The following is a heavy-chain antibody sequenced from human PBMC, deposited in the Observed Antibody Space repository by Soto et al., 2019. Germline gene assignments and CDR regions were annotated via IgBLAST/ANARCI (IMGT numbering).Heavy chain of an antibody. CDR3: AREFEITGTGSGGMDV. CDR1: GGSLSSFY. J-gene: IGHJ6*02. D-gene: IGHD1-7*01. Sequence: PSETLFLPCTVSGGSLSSFYWSWVPEPPGKGLEWIGYIFYSGSTNYNPSLKSRVTISVDTSKNQFSLKLSSVAAADTAVYYCAREFEITGTGSGGMDVWGQGTTVTVSS. V-gene: IGHV4-59*01. CDR2: IFYSGST.